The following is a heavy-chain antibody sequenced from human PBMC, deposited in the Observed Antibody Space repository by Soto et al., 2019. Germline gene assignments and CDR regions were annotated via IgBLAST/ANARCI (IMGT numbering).Heavy chain of an antibody. D-gene: IGHD5-18*01. J-gene: IGHJ6*02. CDR3: AKSDPGYAYGLNV. CDR1: GFTVSDNY. CDR2: LYSGGRI. V-gene: IGHV3-53*01. Sequence: EAQLVESGGGLIQPGGFLRLFCAASGFTVSDNYITWVRQAPGKGLEWVSLLYSGGRIYYADSVMGRFTISRDTSKNTLYLQMNSLRTEDTAVYYCAKSDPGYAYGLNVWGQGTTVTVSS.